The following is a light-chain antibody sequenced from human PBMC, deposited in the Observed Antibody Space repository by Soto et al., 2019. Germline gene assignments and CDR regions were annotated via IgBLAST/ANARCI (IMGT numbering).Light chain of an antibody. Sequence: EIVMTQSPATLSVSPGERATLSCRASQSVSSTLAWYQQKPGQAPRLLIYGASTRATGIPARFSGSGSGTEFTLTISSLQSEDFAVYYCQQYGNFPYTFGQGTKLEIK. V-gene: IGKV3D-15*01. CDR3: QQYGNFPYT. J-gene: IGKJ2*01. CDR1: QSVSST. CDR2: GAS.